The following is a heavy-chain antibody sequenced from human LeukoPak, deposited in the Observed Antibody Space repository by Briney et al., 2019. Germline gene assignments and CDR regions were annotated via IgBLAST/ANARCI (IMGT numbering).Heavy chain of an antibody. D-gene: IGHD6-19*01. V-gene: IGHV3-33*01. CDR1: GFTFSSYG. Sequence: PGGSLRLSCAASGFTFSSYGMHWVRQAPGKGLEWVAVIWYDGSNKYYADSVKGRFTISRDNSKNTLYLQMNSLRAEDTAVYYCARDRDSSGWYGFFDYWGQGTLVTVSS. J-gene: IGHJ4*02. CDR2: IWYDGSNK. CDR3: ARDRDSSGWYGFFDY.